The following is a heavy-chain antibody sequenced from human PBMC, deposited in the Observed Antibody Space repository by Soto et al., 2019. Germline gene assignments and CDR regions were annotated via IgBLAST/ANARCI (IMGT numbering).Heavy chain of an antibody. Sequence: ASVKVSCKASGYTFTSYDINWVRQATGQGLEWMGWMNPNSGNTGYAQKFQGRVTMTTDTSTSTAYMELRSLRSDDTAVYYCARVYYDFWSGYQAPYYYYGMDVWGQGTTVTVSS. CDR1: GYTFTSYD. CDR3: ARVYYDFWSGYQAPYYYYGMDV. CDR2: MNPNSGNT. D-gene: IGHD3-3*01. J-gene: IGHJ6*02. V-gene: IGHV1-8*01.